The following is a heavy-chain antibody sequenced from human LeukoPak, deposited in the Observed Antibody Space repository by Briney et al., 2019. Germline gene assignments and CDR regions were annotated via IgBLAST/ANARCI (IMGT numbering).Heavy chain of an antibody. CDR1: GFTFSSYI. CDR2: ISSSSSYI. Sequence: GGSLRLSCAASGFTFSSYIMNWVRQAPGKGLEWVSSISSSSSYIYYADSVKGRFTISRDNAKNSLYLQMNSLRAEDTAVYYCARELGSSWYYFDYWGQGTLVTVSS. V-gene: IGHV3-21*01. D-gene: IGHD6-13*01. J-gene: IGHJ4*02. CDR3: ARELGSSWYYFDY.